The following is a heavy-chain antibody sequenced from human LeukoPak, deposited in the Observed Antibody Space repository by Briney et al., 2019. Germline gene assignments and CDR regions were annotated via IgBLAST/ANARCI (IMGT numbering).Heavy chain of an antibody. J-gene: IGHJ4*02. Sequence: PSETLSLTCAVSGYSISSGYYWGWIRQPPGKGLEWIGSIYHSGSTYYNPSLKSRVTISVDTSKNQSSLKLSSVTAADTAVYYCARTRREYQLLSFDYWGQGTLVTVSS. CDR3: ARTRREYQLLSFDY. CDR1: GYSISSGYY. V-gene: IGHV4-38-2*01. CDR2: IYHSGST. D-gene: IGHD2-2*01.